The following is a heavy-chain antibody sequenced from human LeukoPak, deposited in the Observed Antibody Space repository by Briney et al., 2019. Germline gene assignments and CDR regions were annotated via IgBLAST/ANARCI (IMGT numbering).Heavy chain of an antibody. J-gene: IGHJ6*02. CDR1: GYTFTSYG. D-gene: IGHD2-2*01. V-gene: IGHV1-18*01. CDR2: INSNNGNT. CDR3: ARDRRSTSRTLDYYYGMDV. Sequence: SVKVSCKASGYTFTSYGISWVRRAPGQGLEWMGWINSNNGNTNYEQKLQGRVTMTTDTSTSTAYMELRSLRSDDTAVYYCARDRRSTSRTLDYYYGMDVWGQGTTVTVSS.